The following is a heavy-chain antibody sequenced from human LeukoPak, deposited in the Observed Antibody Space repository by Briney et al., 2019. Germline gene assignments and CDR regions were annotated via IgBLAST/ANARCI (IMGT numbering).Heavy chain of an antibody. CDR2: IVVGSGNT. CDR1: GLTFRTSA. Sequence: GTSVTVSCKASGLTFRTSAVQWVRQARGQRLAWIGWIVVGSGNTNYAQKFQERVTISRDMSTSTAYMELSSLRSEDTAVYYCAAQVNYHDSTVWDPWGQGTLVTVSS. D-gene: IGHD3-22*01. J-gene: IGHJ5*02. V-gene: IGHV1-58*01. CDR3: AAQVNYHDSTVWDP.